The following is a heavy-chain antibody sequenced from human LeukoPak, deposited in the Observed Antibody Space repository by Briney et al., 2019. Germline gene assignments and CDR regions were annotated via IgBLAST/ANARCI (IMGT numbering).Heavy chain of an antibody. V-gene: IGHV1-46*01. CDR1: GYSFSNYY. CDR3: ARGIEVGGSFDY. D-gene: IGHD3-10*01. CDR2: INCSGGTT. Sequence: ASVKVSCKASGYSFSNYYMHWVRQAPGQRLEWLGIINCSGGTTNYAQKFQGRVTLTRDTSTSTVYMELCSLRSDDTAVYYCARGIEVGGSFDYWGQGTLVIVSS. J-gene: IGHJ4*02.